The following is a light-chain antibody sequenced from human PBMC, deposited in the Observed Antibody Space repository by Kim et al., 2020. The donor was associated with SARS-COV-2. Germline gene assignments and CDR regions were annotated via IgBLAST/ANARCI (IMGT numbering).Light chain of an antibody. CDR2: KAS. Sequence: SASVGDSVTITCRASQSVRSWLAWYQQKPGNAPNLLIYKASTLESGVPSRFSGSGSETEFTLTINSLQPDDVASYYCQQYSNYPLTFGGGTKLEI. J-gene: IGKJ4*01. V-gene: IGKV1-5*03. CDR3: QQYSNYPLT. CDR1: QSVRSW.